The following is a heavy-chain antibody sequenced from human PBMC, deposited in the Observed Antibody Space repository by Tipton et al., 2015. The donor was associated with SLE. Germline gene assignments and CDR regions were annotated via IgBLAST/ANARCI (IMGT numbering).Heavy chain of an antibody. J-gene: IGHJ3*01. CDR2: IYGGGSA. Sequence: GSLRLSCAAFGFSFSSSAMSWVRQAPGKGLEWVSLIYGGGSANYADSVKGRFTISRDNSRNTLYLQMNSLRAEDTAVYYCVKDPYISNWGHGTMVTVSS. V-gene: IGHV3-23*03. CDR1: GFSFSSSA. CDR3: VKDPYISN. D-gene: IGHD3-3*02.